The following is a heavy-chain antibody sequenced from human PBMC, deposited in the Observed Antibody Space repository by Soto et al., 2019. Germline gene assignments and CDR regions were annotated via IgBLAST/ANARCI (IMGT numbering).Heavy chain of an antibody. CDR1: GFTFSSYS. J-gene: IGHJ4*02. V-gene: IGHV3-21*01. D-gene: IGHD6-19*01. Sequence: EVQLVESGGGLVKPGGSLRLSCAASGFTFSSYSMNWVRQAPGKGLEWVSSISSSSSYIYYADSVKGRFTISRDNAKNSLYLQMNSLRAEDTAVYYCARDGGGGWHLDYWGQGTLVTVSS. CDR3: ARDGGGGWHLDY. CDR2: ISSSSSYI.